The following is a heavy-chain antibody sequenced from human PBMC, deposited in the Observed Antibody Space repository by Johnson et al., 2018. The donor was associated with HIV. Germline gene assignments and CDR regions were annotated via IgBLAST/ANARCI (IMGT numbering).Heavy chain of an antibody. D-gene: IGHD6-19*01. Sequence: VQLVESGGGLVQPGGSLRLSCAASGFIFRNYWLHWVRQTPGKGLVWVARIYSDGSVTAYADSVKGRFTISRDNAKKTLYLQMNSLRAEDTAVYYCARKQWLEIPSDALDVWGQGTMVTVSS. CDR1: GFIFRNYW. CDR2: IYSDGSVT. J-gene: IGHJ3*01. V-gene: IGHV3-74*03. CDR3: ARKQWLEIPSDALDV.